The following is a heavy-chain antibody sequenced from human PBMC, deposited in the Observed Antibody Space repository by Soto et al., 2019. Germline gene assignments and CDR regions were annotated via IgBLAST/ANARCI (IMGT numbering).Heavy chain of an antibody. CDR3: ARDQELRFLEWFPTSYGMDV. D-gene: IGHD3-3*01. V-gene: IGHV4-31*03. Sequence: SETLSLTCTVSGGSISSGGYYWSWIRRHPGKGLEWIGYIYYSGSTYYNPSLKSRVTISVDTSKNQFSLKLSSVTAADTAVYYCARDQELRFLEWFPTSYGMDVWGQGTTVTVSS. CDR1: GGSISSGGYY. CDR2: IYYSGST. J-gene: IGHJ6*02.